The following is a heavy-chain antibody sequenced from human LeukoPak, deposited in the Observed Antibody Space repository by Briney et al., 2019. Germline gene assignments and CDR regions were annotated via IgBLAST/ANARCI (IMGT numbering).Heavy chain of an antibody. D-gene: IGHD3-16*01. V-gene: IGHV4-59*01. CDR3: ARGEDY. CDR2: IYYSGST. J-gene: IGHJ4*02. CDR1: GASISSYY. Sequence: SETLSLTCTVSGASISSYYWSWIRQPPGKGLEWIGYIYYSGSTNYNPSLKSRVTISVDTSKNQFSLKLSSVTAADTAVYYCARGEDYWGQGTLVTVSS.